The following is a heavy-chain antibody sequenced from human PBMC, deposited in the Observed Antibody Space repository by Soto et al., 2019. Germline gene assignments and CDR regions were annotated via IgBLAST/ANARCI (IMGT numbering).Heavy chain of an antibody. J-gene: IGHJ6*02. CDR1: GYTFTSYG. CDR3: ARDPPIAAAGTRSPGVGSYGMDV. D-gene: IGHD6-13*01. CDR2: ISAYNGNT. Sequence: QVQLVQSGAEVKKPGASVKVSCKASGYTFTSYGISWVRQAPGQGLEWMGWISAYNGNTNYAQKLQGRVTMTTDTSTSTXXMXLXXLRSDDTAVYYCARDPPIAAAGTRSPGVGSYGMDVWGQGTTVTVSS. V-gene: IGHV1-18*01.